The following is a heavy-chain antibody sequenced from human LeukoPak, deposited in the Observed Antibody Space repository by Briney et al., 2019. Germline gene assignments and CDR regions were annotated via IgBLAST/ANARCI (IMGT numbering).Heavy chain of an antibody. J-gene: IGHJ5*02. V-gene: IGHV5-51*01. CDR2: IYPGDSDT. CDR3: ARSRQETNWIDP. CDR1: GYSFTSYW. Sequence: ESLKISCKGSGYSFTSYWIGWVRQMPGKGLEWMGIIYPGDSDTRYSPSFQGQVTISADKSIRTAYLPWRSLKPADTATVYCARSRQETNWIDPWGQKTLVTVSS.